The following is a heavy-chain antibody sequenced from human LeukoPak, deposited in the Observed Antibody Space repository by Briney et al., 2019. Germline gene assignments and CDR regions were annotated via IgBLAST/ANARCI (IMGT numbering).Heavy chain of an antibody. CDR3: ARDLGSGWIIVDY. CDR2: INPNSGGT. D-gene: IGHD6-19*01. Sequence: SVKVSCKASGYTFTGYYIHWVRQAPGQGLEWMGWINPNSGGTNSAQKFQGRVTLTRDTSISTAYLELSSLRSDDTAVYYCARDLGSGWIIVDYWGQGTLVTVSS. J-gene: IGHJ4*02. CDR1: GYTFTGYY. V-gene: IGHV1-2*02.